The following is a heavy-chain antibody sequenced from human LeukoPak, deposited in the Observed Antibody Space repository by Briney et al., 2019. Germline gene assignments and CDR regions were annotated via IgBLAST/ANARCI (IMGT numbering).Heavy chain of an antibody. J-gene: IGHJ5*02. CDR3: ATSRRQYSSSWYFWWFDP. CDR2: IYTSGST. Sequence: SETLSLTCTVSGGSISSYYWSWIRQPAGKGLEWIGRIYTSGSTNYNPSLKSRVTMSVDTSKNQFSLKLSSVTAADTAVYYCATSRRQYSSSWYFWWFDPWGQGTLVTVSS. V-gene: IGHV4-4*07. CDR1: GGSISSYY. D-gene: IGHD6-13*01.